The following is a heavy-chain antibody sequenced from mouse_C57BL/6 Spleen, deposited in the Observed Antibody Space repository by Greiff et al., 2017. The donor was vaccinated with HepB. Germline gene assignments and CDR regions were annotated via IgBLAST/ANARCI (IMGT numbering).Heavy chain of an antibody. CDR3: ARLDYGSSYDWYFDV. D-gene: IGHD1-1*01. CDR2: ISSGSSTI. J-gene: IGHJ1*03. CDR1: GFTFSDYG. V-gene: IGHV5-17*01. Sequence: EVKLMESGGGLVKPGGSLKLSCAASGFTFSDYGMHWVRQAPEKGLEWVAYISSGSSTIYYADTVKGRFTISRDNAKNTLFLQMTSLRSEDTAMYYCARLDYGSSYDWYFDVWGTGTTVTVSS.